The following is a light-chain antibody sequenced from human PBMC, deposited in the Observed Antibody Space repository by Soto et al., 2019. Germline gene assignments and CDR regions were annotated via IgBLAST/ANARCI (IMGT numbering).Light chain of an antibody. CDR3: AVWDDTLNGPV. CDR1: SSNIGSNY. J-gene: IGLJ3*02. Sequence: QSVLTQPPSVSAAPGQKVTISCSGSSSNIGSNYVFWYQQFPGTAPKLLIYHNDRRPSGVPDRFSGFKAGTSASLGISGLQSADEGDYYCAVWDDTLNGPVFGGGTKLTVL. CDR2: HND. V-gene: IGLV1-44*01.